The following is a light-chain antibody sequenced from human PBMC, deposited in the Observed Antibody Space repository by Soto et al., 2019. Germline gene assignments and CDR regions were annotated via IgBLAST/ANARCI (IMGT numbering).Light chain of an antibody. Sequence: DIQMTQSPSSLSASVGDRVTITCRATQSISSYLSWYQQKPGKAPKLLIYAASTFQSGVPSRFSGRGSGTDFTLTISSLQPEDFATYYCQQSYSTPYTFGQGTKLEIK. V-gene: IGKV1-39*01. CDR2: AAS. J-gene: IGKJ2*01. CDR3: QQSYSTPYT. CDR1: QSISSY.